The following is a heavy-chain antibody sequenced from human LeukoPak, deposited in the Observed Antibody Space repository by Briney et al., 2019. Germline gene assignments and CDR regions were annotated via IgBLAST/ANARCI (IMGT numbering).Heavy chain of an antibody. CDR3: ARYGSGSSDPPRAFDI. J-gene: IGHJ3*02. V-gene: IGHV4-39*01. CDR2: VYYTGST. CDR1: GGSISSSTYF. D-gene: IGHD3-10*01. Sequence: SETLSLTCTVPGGSISSSTYFWGWIRQPPGKGLEWIGNVYYTGSTYHNPSLKSRVTISVDTSKNLFSLKLSSVTAADTAVYYCARYGSGSSDPPRAFDIWGQGTRVTVSS.